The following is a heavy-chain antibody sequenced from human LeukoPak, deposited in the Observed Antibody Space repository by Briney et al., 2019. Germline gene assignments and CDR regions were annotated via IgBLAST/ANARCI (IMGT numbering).Heavy chain of an antibody. CDR3: ARDWDHDILTGYYKYNWFDP. D-gene: IGHD3-9*01. Sequence: GGSLRLSCAASGFTFSSYSMNWVRQAPGKGLEWVSSISSSSYIYYADSVKGRSTISGDNAKNSLYLQMNSLRAEDTAVYYCARDWDHDILTGYYKYNWFDPWGQGTLVTVSS. CDR2: ISSSSYI. CDR1: GFTFSSYS. V-gene: IGHV3-21*01. J-gene: IGHJ5*02.